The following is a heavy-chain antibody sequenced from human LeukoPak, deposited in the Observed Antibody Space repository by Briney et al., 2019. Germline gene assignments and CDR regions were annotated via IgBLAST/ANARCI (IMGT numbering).Heavy chain of an antibody. CDR2: IYSGGST. CDR1: GFTVSSNY. D-gene: IGHD6-6*01. CDR3: ARLVAYYYYGMDV. J-gene: IGHJ6*02. Sequence: GGSLRLSCAASGFTVSSNYMSWVRQAPGKGLEWVSVIYSGGSTYYADSVKGRFTISRDNSKNTLYLQMNSLRAEDTAVYYCARLVAYYYYGMDVWAKGPRSPSP. V-gene: IGHV3-66*04.